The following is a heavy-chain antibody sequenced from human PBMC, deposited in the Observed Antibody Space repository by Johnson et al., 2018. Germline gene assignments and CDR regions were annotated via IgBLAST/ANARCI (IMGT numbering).Heavy chain of an antibody. CDR3: ARTGGSGSYVKI. V-gene: IGHV4-59*01. J-gene: IGHJ3*02. D-gene: IGHD3-10*01. CDR2: IYYSGST. Sequence: QVQLQESGPGLVKPSETLSLTCTVSGGSISSYYWSWIRQPPGKGLEWIGYIYYSGSTNYNPSLKSLVTISVDTSKNQFSLKLSSVTAADTAVYYCARTGGSGSYVKIWGQGTMVTVSS. CDR1: GGSISSYY.